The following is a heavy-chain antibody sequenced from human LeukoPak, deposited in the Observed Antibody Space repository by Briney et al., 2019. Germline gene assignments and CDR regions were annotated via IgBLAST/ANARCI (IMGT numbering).Heavy chain of an antibody. Sequence: PGGSLRLSCAASGFTFSSYSMNWVRQAPGKGLEWVSSISTSSSYIYSADSVKGRFTISRDNAKNSLYLQMNSLRAEDTAVYYCAKGSIDYWGQGTLVTVSS. CDR2: ISTSSSYI. J-gene: IGHJ4*02. CDR3: AKGSIDY. D-gene: IGHD5/OR15-5a*01. CDR1: GFTFSSYS. V-gene: IGHV3-21*01.